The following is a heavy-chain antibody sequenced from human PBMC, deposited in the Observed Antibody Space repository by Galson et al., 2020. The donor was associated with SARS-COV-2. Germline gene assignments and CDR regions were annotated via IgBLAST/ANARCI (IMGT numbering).Heavy chain of an antibody. D-gene: IGHD2-2*02. CDR2: ISSTGTI. CDR1: GDSISGYY. Sequence: SETLSLTCTVSGDSISGYYWSWIRQPPGKGLEWIGRISSTGTINYSPSLRSRISLSIDTSQNQFSLKMTSLTAADTAIYFCARGHHVSPYNFDYWGRGALVSVSS. J-gene: IGHJ4*02. V-gene: IGHV4-4*07. CDR3: ARGHHVSPYNFDY.